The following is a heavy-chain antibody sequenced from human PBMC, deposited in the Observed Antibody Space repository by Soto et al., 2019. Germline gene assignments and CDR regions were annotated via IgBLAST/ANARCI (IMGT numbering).Heavy chain of an antibody. CDR3: ARDLGALVRGRAYGMDV. D-gene: IGHD3-10*01. CDR2: ISYDGSNK. J-gene: IGHJ6*02. V-gene: IGHV3-30-3*01. Sequence: QVQLVESGGGVVQPGRSLRLSCAASGFPFRTYAMHWVRQAPGKGLEWVAVISYDGSNKYYADSVKGRFTISRDNSNNTLYVQINSLSDEDTAVFYCARDLGALVRGRAYGMDVWGQGTTVTVSS. CDR1: GFPFRTYA.